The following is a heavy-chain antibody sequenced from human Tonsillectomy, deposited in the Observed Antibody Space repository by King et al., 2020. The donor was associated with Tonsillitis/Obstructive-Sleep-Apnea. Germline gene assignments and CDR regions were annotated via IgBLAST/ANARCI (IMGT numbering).Heavy chain of an antibody. CDR2: ISSSGSTI. CDR1: GFTFSDYY. D-gene: IGHD3-3*01. V-gene: IGHV3-11*01. J-gene: IGHJ4*02. CDR3: ARDEPRSGYSAILNDY. Sequence: VQLVESGGGLVKPGGSLRLSCAASGFTFSDYYMSWIRQAPGKGLEWVSYISSSGSTIYYAESVKGRFTISRDNAKNSLYVQMNSLRAEDTAVYYCARDEPRSGYSAILNDYWGQGTLVTVSS.